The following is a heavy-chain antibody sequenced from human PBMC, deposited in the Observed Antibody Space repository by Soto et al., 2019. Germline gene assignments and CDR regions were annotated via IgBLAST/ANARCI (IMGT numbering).Heavy chain of an antibody. CDR2: IIPIFGTA. V-gene: IGHV1-69*13. J-gene: IGHJ5*02. D-gene: IGHD2-2*01. Sequence: GASVKVSCKASGGTFSIYAISWVRQAPGQGLEWMGGIIPIFGTANYAQKFQGRVTITADESTSTAYMELSSLRSEDTAVYYCARAQRLGLDIVLVPAAISDWFDPWGQGTLVTVSS. CDR3: ARAQRLGLDIVLVPAAISDWFDP. CDR1: GGTFSIYA.